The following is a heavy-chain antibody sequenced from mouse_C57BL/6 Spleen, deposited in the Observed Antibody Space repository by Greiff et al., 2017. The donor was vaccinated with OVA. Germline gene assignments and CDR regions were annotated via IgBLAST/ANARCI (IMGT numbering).Heavy chain of an antibody. Sequence: QVQLQQPGAELVKPGASVKLSCKASGYTFTSYWMHWVKQRPGRGLEWIGRIDPNSGGTKYNEKFKSKATLTVDKPSSTAYMQLSSLTSEHSAVYYCARNGGYYEGFAYWGQGTLVTVSA. CDR3: ARNGGYYEGFAY. CDR1: GYTFTSYW. J-gene: IGHJ3*01. V-gene: IGHV1-72*01. CDR2: IDPNSGGT. D-gene: IGHD2-3*01.